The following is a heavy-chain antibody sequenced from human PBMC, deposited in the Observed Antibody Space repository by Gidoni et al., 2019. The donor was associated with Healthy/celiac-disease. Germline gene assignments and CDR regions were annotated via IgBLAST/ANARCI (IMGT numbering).Heavy chain of an antibody. J-gene: IGHJ4*02. CDR2: INHSGST. V-gene: IGHV4-34*01. Sequence: GKGLEWIGEINHSGSTNYNPSLKSRVTISVDTSKNQFSLKLSSVTAADTAVYYCAREDRTYYYGSGSYYTNPKLDYWGQGTLVTVSS. D-gene: IGHD3-10*01. CDR3: AREDRTYYYGSGSYYTNPKLDY.